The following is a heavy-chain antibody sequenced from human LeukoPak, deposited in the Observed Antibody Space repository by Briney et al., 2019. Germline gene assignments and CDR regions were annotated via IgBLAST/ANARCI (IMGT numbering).Heavy chain of an antibody. J-gene: IGHJ6*04. CDR3: ARDQVVVVVPAASDRSGYYYCGMDV. D-gene: IGHD2-2*01. V-gene: IGHV3-30*04. Sequence: PGGSLRLSCAASGFTFSSYAMHWVRQAPGKGLEWVAVISYDGSNKYYADSVKGRFTISRDNSKNTLYLQMNSLRAEGTAVYYCARDQVVVVVPAASDRSGYYYCGMDVWGKGTTVTVSS. CDR2: ISYDGSNK. CDR1: GFTFSSYA.